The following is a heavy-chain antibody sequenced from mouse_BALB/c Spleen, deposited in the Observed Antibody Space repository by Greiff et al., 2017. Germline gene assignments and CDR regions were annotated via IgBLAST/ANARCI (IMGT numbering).Heavy chain of an antibody. CDR1: GFTFSNYW. Sequence: EVKLEESGGGLVQPGGSMKLSCVASGFTFSNYWMNWVRQSPEKGLEWVAEIRLKSNNYATNYAESVKGRFTISRDDSKSSVYLQMNNLRAEDTGIYYCIYYEAYWGQGTLVTVSA. J-gene: IGHJ3*01. V-gene: IGHV6-6*02. CDR2: IRLKSNNYAT. CDR3: IYYEAY. D-gene: IGHD2-4*01.